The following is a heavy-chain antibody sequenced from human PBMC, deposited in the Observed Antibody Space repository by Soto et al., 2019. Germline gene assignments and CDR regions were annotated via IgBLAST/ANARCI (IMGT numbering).Heavy chain of an antibody. CDR3: AKGWGDY. Sequence: EVQLLESWGGLVQPGGSLRLSCAASGFTFSSYTMSWVRQGPGKGLEWVSGISSSGGSTVYADSVKGRFTISRDNFKNTLYLQMNSLRAEDTAVYYCAKGWGDYWGQGTPVTVSS. CDR1: GFTFSSYT. D-gene: IGHD7-27*01. CDR2: ISSSGGST. J-gene: IGHJ4*02. V-gene: IGHV3-23*01.